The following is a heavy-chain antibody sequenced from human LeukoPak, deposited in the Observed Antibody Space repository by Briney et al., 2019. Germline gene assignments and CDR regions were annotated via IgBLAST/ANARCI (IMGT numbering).Heavy chain of an antibody. CDR1: GYTFTGYY. J-gene: IGHJ6*02. D-gene: IGHD3-3*01. CDR3: ARSPYYDFWNGDYYGMDV. Sequence: GESLKISCKASGYTFTGYYMHWVRQAPGQGLEWMGWINPNSGGTNYAQKFQGRVTMTRDTSISTAYMELSRLRSDDTAVYYCARSPYYDFWNGDYYGMDVWGQGTTVTVSS. V-gene: IGHV1-2*02. CDR2: INPNSGGT.